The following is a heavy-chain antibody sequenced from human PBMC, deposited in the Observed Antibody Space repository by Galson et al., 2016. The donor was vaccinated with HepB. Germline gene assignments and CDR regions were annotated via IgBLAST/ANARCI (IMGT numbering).Heavy chain of an antibody. V-gene: IGHV4-34*01. CDR2: INRGGTT. CDR3: ARGPIVVVGAATSWFDP. CDR1: GGSFSGYY. Sequence: SETLSLTCAVYGGSFSGYYWSWIRQSPGKGLEWIGEINRGGTTNYNPSLKSRVTNSVDTSKNQFSLKLSSVTAADTAVYYCARGPIVVVGAATSWFDPWGQGTLVTVSS. D-gene: IGHD2-15*01. J-gene: IGHJ5*02.